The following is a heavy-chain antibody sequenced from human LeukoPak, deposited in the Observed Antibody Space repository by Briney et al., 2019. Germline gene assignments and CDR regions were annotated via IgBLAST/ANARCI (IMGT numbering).Heavy chain of an antibody. Sequence: SETLFLTCTVSGGSISSSGFYWGWIRQPPGKWLEWIGTTYYSGSTYYNPSLKSRVTISVDTSRNQFSLKLSSVTAADTAVYYCARHAALDTKRGWNNHYWFDPWGQGTLVTVSS. CDR2: TYYSGST. D-gene: IGHD5-18*01. CDR3: ARHAALDTKRGWNNHYWFDP. J-gene: IGHJ5*02. V-gene: IGHV4-39*01. CDR1: GGSISSSGFY.